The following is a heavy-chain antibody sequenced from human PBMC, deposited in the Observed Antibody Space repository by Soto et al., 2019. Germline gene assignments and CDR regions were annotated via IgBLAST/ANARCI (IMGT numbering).Heavy chain of an antibody. CDR2: IYYSGST. V-gene: IGHV4-59*01. CDR3: ASSGYYYDSSGLARGFDI. D-gene: IGHD3-22*01. CDR1: GGSISSYY. J-gene: IGHJ3*02. Sequence: PSETLSLTCTVSGGSISSYYWSWIRQPPGKGLEWIGYIYYSGSTNYNPSLKSRVTISVDTSKNQFSLKLSSVTAADTAVYYCASSGYYYDSSGLARGFDIWGQGTMVTVSS.